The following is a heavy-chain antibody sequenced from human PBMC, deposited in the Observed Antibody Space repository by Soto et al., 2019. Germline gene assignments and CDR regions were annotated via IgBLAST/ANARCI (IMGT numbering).Heavy chain of an antibody. D-gene: IGHD2-8*02. J-gene: IGHJ4*02. V-gene: IGHV4-39*01. Sequence: QLQLQESGPGLVRPSETLSLTCTVSGDSIINSDYSWGWIRQSPGKGLEWIGTISDTGITFYDPSHKRRFSVYVDTSKNQFSLRLNSVTAADTAVYYCTRQARRRAWSDFDHWGQGILVTVSS. CDR3: TRQARRRAWSDFDH. CDR2: ISDTGIT. CDR1: GDSIINSDYS.